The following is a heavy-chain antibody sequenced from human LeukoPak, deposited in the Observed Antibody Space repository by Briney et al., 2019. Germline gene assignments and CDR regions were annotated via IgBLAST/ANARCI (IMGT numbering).Heavy chain of an antibody. J-gene: IGHJ3*02. V-gene: IGHV3-53*01. D-gene: IGHD2-2*01. CDR1: GFTVSSKY. Sequence: GGSLRLSCAASGFTVSSKYMSWVRQAPGKGLEWVSVIYSGGSTYYADSVKGRFTISRDNSKNTLYLQMNSLRAEDTAVYYCARTVVEVGGASDAYDIWGQGTMVTVSS. CDR2: IYSGGST. CDR3: ARTVVEVGGASDAYDI.